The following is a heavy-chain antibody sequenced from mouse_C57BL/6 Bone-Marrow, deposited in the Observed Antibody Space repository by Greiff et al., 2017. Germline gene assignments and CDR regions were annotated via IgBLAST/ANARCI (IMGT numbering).Heavy chain of an antibody. CDR1: GYSFTDYN. CDR2: INPNYGTT. Sequence: VQLKESGPELVKPGASVQISCKASGYSFTDYNMNWVKQRNGKSLEWIGVINPNYGTTSYNQKFKGKATLTVDQSSSTAYMQLNSLTAEDSAVYYCAIYGSGSYWYCDVWGTGTTVTVSS. V-gene: IGHV1-39*01. CDR3: AIYGSGSYWYCDV. D-gene: IGHD1-1*01. J-gene: IGHJ1*03.